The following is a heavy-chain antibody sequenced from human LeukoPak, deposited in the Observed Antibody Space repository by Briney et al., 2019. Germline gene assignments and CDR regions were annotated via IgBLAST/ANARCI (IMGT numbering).Heavy chain of an antibody. Sequence: SETLSLTCTVSGGSISSYYWSWTRQPPGKGLEWIGYIYYSGSTNYNPSLKSRVTISVDTSKNQFSLKLSSVTAADTAAYYCARVQLPATANYLDYWGQGTLVTVSS. CDR1: GGSISSYY. J-gene: IGHJ4*02. CDR2: IYYSGST. D-gene: IGHD2-2*01. CDR3: ARVQLPATANYLDY. V-gene: IGHV4-59*01.